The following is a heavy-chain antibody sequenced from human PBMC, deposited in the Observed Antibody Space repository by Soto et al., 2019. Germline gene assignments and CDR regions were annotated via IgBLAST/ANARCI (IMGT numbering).Heavy chain of an antibody. D-gene: IGHD1-26*01. V-gene: IGHV3-15*07. CDR1: GFTFSNAW. CDR2: IQSKTDGGTS. J-gene: IGHJ4*02. Sequence: EVQLVESGGGLVKPGGSLRLSCAASGFTFSNAWMNWVRQAPGKGLEWVGRIQSKTDGGTSVYAAPVKGRFIISRDDSKNTLFLEMNSLKTEDTAVYFCATDVRDTGSAGPLDNWGQGTLVTGSS. CDR3: ATDVRDTGSAGPLDN.